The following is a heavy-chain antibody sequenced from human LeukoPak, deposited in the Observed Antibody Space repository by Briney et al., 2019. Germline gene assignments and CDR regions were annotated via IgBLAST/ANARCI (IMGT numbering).Heavy chain of an antibody. CDR3: ARLLTTGSLWAFDI. Sequence: SQTLSLTCTVSGGSISSGGYYWSWIRQHPGKGLEWIGYIYYSGSTYYNPSLKSRVTISVDTSKNQFSLKLSSVTAADTAVYYCARLLTTGSLWAFDIWGQGTMVTVSS. CDR1: GGSISSGGYY. CDR2: IYYSGST. V-gene: IGHV4-31*03. J-gene: IGHJ3*02. D-gene: IGHD4-17*01.